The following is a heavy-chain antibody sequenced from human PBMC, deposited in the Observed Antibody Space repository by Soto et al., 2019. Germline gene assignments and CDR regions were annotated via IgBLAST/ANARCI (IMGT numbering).Heavy chain of an antibody. D-gene: IGHD1-26*01. V-gene: IGHV3-23*01. Sequence: DVQLLESGGGLVQPRGSLRLSCAASGFTFNNYAMTWIRQAPGKGLEWVATVSDSGETALSADSVKGRFTISRDNSRKTLYLQMNSLRPEDTATYYCAKEMPLGGILGAEPLDYWGQGTLVTVSS. J-gene: IGHJ4*02. CDR3: AKEMPLGGILGAEPLDY. CDR2: VSDSGETA. CDR1: GFTFNNYA.